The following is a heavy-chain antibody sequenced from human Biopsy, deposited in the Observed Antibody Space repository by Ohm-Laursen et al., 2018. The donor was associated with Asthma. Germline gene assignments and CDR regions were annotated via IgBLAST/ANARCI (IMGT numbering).Heavy chain of an antibody. V-gene: IGHV3-11*01. J-gene: IGHJ3*02. Sequence: SLRLSCAASGFTFSDYYMSWIRQAPGKGLEWISYINGKSNSIEYADSVKGRFTISRDNAKNSLYLQMNSLRAEDTAVYYCAKDWSWNYVYAFDIWGQGTMVTVSS. CDR1: GFTFSDYY. CDR2: INGKSNSI. CDR3: AKDWSWNYVYAFDI. D-gene: IGHD1-7*01.